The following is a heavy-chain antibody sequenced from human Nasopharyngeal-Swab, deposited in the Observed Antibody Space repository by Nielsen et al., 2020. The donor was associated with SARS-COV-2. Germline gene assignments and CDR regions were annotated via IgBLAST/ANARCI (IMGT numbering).Heavy chain of an antibody. CDR2: IYHSGST. CDR3: ARVRAIFGDYYYYYGMDV. Sequence: SETLSLTCAVSGGSISSSNWWSWVRQPPGKGLEWIGEIYHSGSTNYNPSLKSRVTISVDKSKNQFSLKLSSVTAADTAVYYCARVRAIFGDYYYYYGMDVWGQGTTVTVSS. D-gene: IGHD3-3*01. V-gene: IGHV4-4*02. CDR1: GGSISSSNW. J-gene: IGHJ6*02.